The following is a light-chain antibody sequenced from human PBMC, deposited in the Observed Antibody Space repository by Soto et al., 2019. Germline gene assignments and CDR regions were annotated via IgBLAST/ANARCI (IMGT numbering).Light chain of an antibody. CDR2: DDN. Sequence: QSVLTQPPSVSAAPGQDVTISCSGSSSNLAYNSLSWYQQLPGTAPKLLIYDDNKRPSGIPARFSGSKSGTSATLGITGLETGDEAEYYCGAWDDSLNVYVFGSGTKVTVL. CDR1: SSNLAYNS. J-gene: IGLJ1*01. CDR3: GAWDDSLNVYV. V-gene: IGLV1-51*01.